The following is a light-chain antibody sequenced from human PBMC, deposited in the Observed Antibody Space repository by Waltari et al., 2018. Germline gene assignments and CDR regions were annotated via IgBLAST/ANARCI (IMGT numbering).Light chain of an antibody. Sequence: QSALTQPAHVSGSPGQSLTISCTGTSSDGGGYYHVAWYQQHPGKAPKLMIYEVSNRPSGVSNRFSGSKSGNTASLTISGLQAEDEADYYCSSYTSSSSVVFGGGTKLTVL. CDR1: SSDGGGYYH. CDR2: EVS. CDR3: SSYTSSSSVV. J-gene: IGLJ2*01. V-gene: IGLV2-14*01.